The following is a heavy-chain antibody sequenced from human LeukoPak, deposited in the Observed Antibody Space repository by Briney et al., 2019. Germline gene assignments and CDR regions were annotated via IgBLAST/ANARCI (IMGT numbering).Heavy chain of an antibody. CDR2: INPSGGST. D-gene: IGHD2-2*02. J-gene: IGHJ4*02. CDR1: GYTFTSYY. V-gene: IGHV1-46*01. Sequence: ASVKVSCKASGYTFTSYYMHWVRQAPGQGLEWMGIINPSGGSTSYAQKFQGRVTMTRDTSTSTVYMELSSLRSEDTAVYYCARDPSARLLYNTRALDYWGQGTLVTVSS. CDR3: ARDPSARLLYNTRALDY.